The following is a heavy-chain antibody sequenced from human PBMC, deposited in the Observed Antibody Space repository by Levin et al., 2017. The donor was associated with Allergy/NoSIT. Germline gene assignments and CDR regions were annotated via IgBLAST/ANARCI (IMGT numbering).Heavy chain of an antibody. CDR3: ARGLIKSLTAYNAFDI. Sequence: SQTLSLTCAVYGGSFSGYSWSWVRQPPGMGLEWIGEIHHSGSTNYNPSLKSRVTLSVDTSKNQFSLKLSSVTAADTAVYFCARGLIKSLTAYNAFDIWGQGTMVTVSS. V-gene: IGHV4-34*01. D-gene: IGHD3-9*01. CDR2: IHHSGST. CDR1: GGSFSGYS. J-gene: IGHJ3*02.